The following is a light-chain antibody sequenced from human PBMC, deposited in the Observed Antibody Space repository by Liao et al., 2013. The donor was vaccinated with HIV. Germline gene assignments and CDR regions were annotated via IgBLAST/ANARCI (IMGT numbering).Light chain of an antibody. Sequence: SYELTQPPSVSVAPGKTARITCGANNIGSKGVHWYQQKSGQAPVLVMFHNTKRPSGIPERFSGSSSGDTATLTISGAQALDEADYYCQAWDGTTEVFGPGTKLTVL. CDR3: QAWDGTTEV. J-gene: IGLJ1*01. V-gene: IGLV3-21*01. CDR2: HNT. CDR1: NIGSKG.